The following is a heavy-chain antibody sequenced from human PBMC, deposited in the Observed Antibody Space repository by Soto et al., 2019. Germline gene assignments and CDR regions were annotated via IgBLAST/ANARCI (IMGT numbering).Heavy chain of an antibody. CDR3: ARGGSSSSYDFDI. CDR2: IYHSGST. J-gene: IGHJ3*02. Sequence: LSLTCAVSGGSISSGGYSWSWIRQPPGKGLEWIGYIYHSGSTYYSPSLKSRVTISVDRSKNQFSLKLSSVTAADTAVYYCARGGSSSSYDFDIWGQGTMVTVSS. D-gene: IGHD6-6*01. CDR1: GGSISSGGYS. V-gene: IGHV4-30-2*01.